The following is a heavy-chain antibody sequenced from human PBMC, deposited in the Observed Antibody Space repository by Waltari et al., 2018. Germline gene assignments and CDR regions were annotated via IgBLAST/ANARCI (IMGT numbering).Heavy chain of an antibody. CDR2: IYYSGSS. V-gene: IGHV4-59*01. J-gene: IGHJ5*01. CDR1: GGSITNYH. D-gene: IGHD3-3*01. Sequence: QVQLQESGPGLVKPSETLSLTCTVSGGSITNYHWSWIRQPPGKGLEGIGFIYYSGSSSYNPSLKSRVTISVDTSKNQFSLKLSSVTPADTAVYYCASGTFYPFWSGYYSGWFDSWGQGTQVTVSS. CDR3: ASGTFYPFWSGYYSGWFDS.